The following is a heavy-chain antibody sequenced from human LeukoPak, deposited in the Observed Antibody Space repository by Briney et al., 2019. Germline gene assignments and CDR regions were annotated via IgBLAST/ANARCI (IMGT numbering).Heavy chain of an antibody. V-gene: IGHV3-23*01. CDR3: AKGPAGGGEDY. CDR2: ISGSGGST. CDR1: GLTFSSYA. D-gene: IGHD4-23*01. Sequence: PGGSLRLSCAASGLTFSSYAMSWVRQAPGKGLEWVSTISGSGGSTYYADSVKGRFTISRDNSKNTLYLQMNSLRAEDTAIYYCAKGPAGGGEDYWGQGTLVTVSS. J-gene: IGHJ4*02.